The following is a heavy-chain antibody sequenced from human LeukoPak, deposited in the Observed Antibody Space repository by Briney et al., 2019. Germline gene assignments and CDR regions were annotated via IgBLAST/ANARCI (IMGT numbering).Heavy chain of an antibody. D-gene: IGHD1-7*01. CDR1: GGSISSYC. J-gene: IGHJ6*04. V-gene: IGHV4-59*01. CDR2: IYYSGST. CDR3: AKSKGELFDV. Sequence: PSETLSLTCTVSGGSISSYCWSWIRQPPGKGLEWIGYIYYSGSTNYNPSLKSRVTISVDTSKNQFSLKLSSVTAADTAVYYCAKSKGELFDVWGKGTTVTVSS.